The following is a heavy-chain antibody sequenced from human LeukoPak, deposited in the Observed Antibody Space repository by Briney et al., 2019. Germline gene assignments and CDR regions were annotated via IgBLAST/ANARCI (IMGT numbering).Heavy chain of an antibody. V-gene: IGHV3-53*01. D-gene: IGHD6-13*01. CDR3: ARAYSSSWYTDPYYYYYGMDV. Sequence: PGGSLRLSCAASGFTVSSNYMSWVRQAPGKGLEWVSVIYSGGSTYYADSVKGRFTISRDNSKNTLYLQMSSLRAEDTAVYYCARAYSSSWYTDPYYYYYGMDVWGQGTTVTVSS. CDR1: GFTVSSNY. CDR2: IYSGGST. J-gene: IGHJ6*02.